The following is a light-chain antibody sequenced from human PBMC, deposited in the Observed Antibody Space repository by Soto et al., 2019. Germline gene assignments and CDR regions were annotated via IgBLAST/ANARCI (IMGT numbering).Light chain of an antibody. CDR1: QGISNF. J-gene: IGKJ1*01. Sequence: QMTQSPTSLSASVGDRFTITCRASQGISNFLAWLQQNPGKAPKSLIYGASTLQSGVPSRFSGSGSVTDFTLTITSLQPEDCATDDCQQYHSYPPSFGQGTKVEIK. CDR2: GAS. V-gene: IGKV1-16*01. CDR3: QQYHSYPPS.